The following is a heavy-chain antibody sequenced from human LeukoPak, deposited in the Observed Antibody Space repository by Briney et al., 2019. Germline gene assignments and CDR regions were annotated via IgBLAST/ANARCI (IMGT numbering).Heavy chain of an antibody. CDR1: GGSISSSSYY. Sequence: RASETLSLTCTVSGGSISSSSYYWGWIRQPPGKGLEWIGSIYYSGSTYYNASLQSRVTISIDTSKNQFSLRLSSVTAADTAMYYCAKSGGYGLIDYWGQGTLVTVSS. D-gene: IGHD1-26*01. J-gene: IGHJ4*02. CDR2: IYYSGST. V-gene: IGHV4-39*01. CDR3: AKSGGYGLIDY.